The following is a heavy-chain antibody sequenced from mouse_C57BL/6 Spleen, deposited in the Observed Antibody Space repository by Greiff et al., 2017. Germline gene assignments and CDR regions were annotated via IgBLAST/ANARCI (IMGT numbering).Heavy chain of an antibody. CDR2: ISSGSSTI. CDR1: GFTFSDYG. D-gene: IGHD1-1*01. J-gene: IGHJ3*01. V-gene: IGHV5-17*01. Sequence: DVQLQESGGGLVKPGGSLKLSCAASGFTFSDYGMHWVRQAPETGLEWVAYISSGSSTIYYADTVKGRFTISRDNAKNTLCLQMTSLRSEDTAMDYCARSYGSSFTWFAYWGQGTLVTVSA. CDR3: ARSYGSSFTWFAY.